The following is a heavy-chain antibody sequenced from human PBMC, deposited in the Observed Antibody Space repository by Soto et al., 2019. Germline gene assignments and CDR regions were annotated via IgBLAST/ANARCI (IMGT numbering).Heavy chain of an antibody. CDR2: IYYSGST. J-gene: IGHJ4*02. CDR1: GGSITSGDYY. CDR3: ARGDYAVEFDY. V-gene: IGHV4-30-4*01. Sequence: PSETLSLTCTVSGGSITSGDYYWSWIRQPPGKGLEWIGYIYYSGSTYYNPSLKSRVTISVDTSKNQFSLKLSSVTAADTAVYYCARGDYAVEFDYWGQGTLVTVSS. D-gene: IGHD4-17*01.